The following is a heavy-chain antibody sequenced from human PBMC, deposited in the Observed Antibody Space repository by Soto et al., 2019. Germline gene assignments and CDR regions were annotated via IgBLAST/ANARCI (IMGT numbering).Heavy chain of an antibody. V-gene: IGHV1-3*01. J-gene: IGHJ4*02. Sequence: GASVKVACKASGYTFTSYAMHWVRQAPGQRLEWMGWINAGNGNTKYSQKFQGRVIITRDTSASTAYMELSSLRSEDTAVYYCARGYCSSTSCQIKMALLWDYWGQGTLVTVSS. CDR1: GYTFTSYA. CDR2: INAGNGNT. D-gene: IGHD2-2*01. CDR3: ARGYCSSTSCQIKMALLWDY.